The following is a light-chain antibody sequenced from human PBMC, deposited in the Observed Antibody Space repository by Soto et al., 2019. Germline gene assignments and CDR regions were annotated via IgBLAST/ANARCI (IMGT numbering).Light chain of an antibody. CDR1: QSVDTY. J-gene: IGKJ2*01. CDR2: GAS. Sequence: DIQMTQSPSSLSASVGDRVTITCRASQSVDTYLNWYQQKPGKAPNLLIYGASSLQSGVPSRFSGSGSGTDFTLTISSLQPEDFATYFCQQSYSIPHTFGPGTRLQIK. CDR3: QQSYSIPHT. V-gene: IGKV1-39*01.